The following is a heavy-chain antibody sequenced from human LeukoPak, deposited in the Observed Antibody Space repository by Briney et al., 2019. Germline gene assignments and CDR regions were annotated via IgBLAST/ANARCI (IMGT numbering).Heavy chain of an antibody. CDR3: AKDRYNWNDPFDY. V-gene: IGHV3-23*01. CDR2: ISGSGGST. J-gene: IGHJ4*02. Sequence: GGSLRLSCAASGFTFSSYAMSWVRQAPGKGLEWVPAISGSGGSTYYADSVKGRFTISRDNSKNTLYLQMNSLRAEDTAVYYCAKDRYNWNDPFDYWGQGALVTVSS. CDR1: GFTFSSYA. D-gene: IGHD1-1*01.